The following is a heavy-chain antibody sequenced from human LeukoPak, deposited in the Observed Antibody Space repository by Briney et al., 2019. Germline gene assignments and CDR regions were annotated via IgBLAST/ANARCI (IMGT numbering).Heavy chain of an antibody. CDR1: GGSISSYY. CDR2: IYHSGHA. J-gene: IGHJ3*01. CDR3: ARGGAVNGFDV. D-gene: IGHD6-19*01. V-gene: IGHV4-34*01. Sequence: SETLSLTCTVSGGSISSYYWNWIRQTPGQGLEWIGQIYHSGHADYNPSLKSRVSISIDTSKNLFSLTLSSVTAADTAVYYCARGGAVNGFDVWGQGTGVTVSS.